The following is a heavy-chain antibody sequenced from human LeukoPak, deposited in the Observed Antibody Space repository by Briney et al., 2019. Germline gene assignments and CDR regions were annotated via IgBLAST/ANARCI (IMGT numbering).Heavy chain of an antibody. CDR2: INPNSGGT. V-gene: IGHV1-2*02. Sequence: ASVKVSCKAFGYTFTGYYMHWVRQAPGQGLEWMGWINPNSGGTNYAQKFQGRVTMTRDTSISTAYMELSRLRSDDTAVYYCAREVVPAAPGDYWGQGTLVTVSS. D-gene: IGHD2-2*01. J-gene: IGHJ4*02. CDR1: GYTFTGYY. CDR3: AREVVPAAPGDY.